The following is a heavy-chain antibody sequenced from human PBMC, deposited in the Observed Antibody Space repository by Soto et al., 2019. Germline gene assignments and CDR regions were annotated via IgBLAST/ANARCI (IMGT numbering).Heavy chain of an antibody. CDR2: IWYDGSNK. V-gene: IGHV3-33*01. CDR3: ARDTYYDSSGYWGLDY. Sequence: GGSLRLSCAASGFTFSSYGMHWVRQAPGKGLEWVAVIWYDGSNKYYADSVKGRFTISRDNSKNTLYLQMNSLRAEDTAVYYCARDTYYDSSGYWGLDYWGQGTLVTVSS. D-gene: IGHD3-22*01. CDR1: GFTFSSYG. J-gene: IGHJ4*02.